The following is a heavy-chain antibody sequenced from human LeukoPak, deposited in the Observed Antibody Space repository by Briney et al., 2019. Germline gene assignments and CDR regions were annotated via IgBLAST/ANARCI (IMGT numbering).Heavy chain of an antibody. Sequence: SETLSLTCTVSGGSISSSSYYWGWIRQPPGKGLGWIGSIYYSGSTYYNPSLKSRVTISVDTSKNQFSLKLSSVTAADTAVYYCARQFRYSGYDYEGGFDYWGQGTLVTVSS. D-gene: IGHD5-12*01. CDR1: GGSISSSSYY. J-gene: IGHJ4*02. CDR3: ARQFRYSGYDYEGGFDY. CDR2: IYYSGST. V-gene: IGHV4-39*01.